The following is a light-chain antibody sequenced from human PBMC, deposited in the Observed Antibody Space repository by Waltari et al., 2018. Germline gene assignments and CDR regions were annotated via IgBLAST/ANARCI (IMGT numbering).Light chain of an antibody. V-gene: IGKV4-1*01. CDR2: WAS. CDR1: QSVLYSANNKNF. CDR3: QQYFSTPDT. J-gene: IGKJ2*01. Sequence: DIVMTQSPDSLAVSLGERATIHCKSSQSVLYSANNKNFLAWYQQKSGQPPKLLIYWASFRASGVPERFSGSGSGTDFTLTISSLQAEDVAVYYCQQYFSTPDTFGQGTKLEIK.